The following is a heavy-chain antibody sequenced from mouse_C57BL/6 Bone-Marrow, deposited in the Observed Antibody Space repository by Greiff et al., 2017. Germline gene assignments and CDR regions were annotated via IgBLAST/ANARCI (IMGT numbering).Heavy chain of an antibody. V-gene: IGHV1-15*01. CDR1: GYTFTDYD. CDR3: TPLYDYDGSGFTY. J-gene: IGHJ3*01. CDR2: IDTETGGT. Sequence: QVQLQQSGAELVRPGASVTLSCTASGYTFTDYDMHWVKQTTVHGLEWIGAIDTETGGTAYNQKFQGKAILTADKSSSSAYMELRSLTSEDSAVYDCTPLYDYDGSGFTYWGQGTPVTVSA. D-gene: IGHD2-4*01.